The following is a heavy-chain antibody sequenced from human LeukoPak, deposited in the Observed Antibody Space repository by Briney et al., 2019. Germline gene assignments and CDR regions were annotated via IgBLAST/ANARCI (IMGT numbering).Heavy chain of an antibody. V-gene: IGHV4-59*01. CDR3: ARYSGSYSIDY. J-gene: IGHJ4*02. D-gene: IGHD1-26*01. Sequence: PSETLSLTCTVSGGSISSSYWSWIRQPPGKGLEWIGDIYYTGNTNFNPSLKSRVTISVDTSKKQLSLKLSSVTAADTAVYYCARYSGSYSIDYWGQGTLVTASS. CDR1: GGSISSSY. CDR2: IYYTGNT.